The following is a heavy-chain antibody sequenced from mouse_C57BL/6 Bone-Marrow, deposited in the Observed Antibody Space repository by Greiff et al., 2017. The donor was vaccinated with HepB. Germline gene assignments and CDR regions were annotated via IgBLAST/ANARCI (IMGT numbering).Heavy chain of an antibody. CDR3: AKGNSDYDNPPFDY. D-gene: IGHD2-4*01. V-gene: IGHV1-69*01. J-gene: IGHJ2*01. CDR2: IDPSDSYT. Sequence: QVQLQQPGAELVMPGASVKLSCKASGYTFTSYWMHWVKQRPGQGLEWIGEIDPSDSYTNYNQKFKGKSTLTVDKSSSTGYMQLSCLTSEDSAVYNCAKGNSDYDNPPFDYWGPGPPLTVSS. CDR1: GYTFTSYW.